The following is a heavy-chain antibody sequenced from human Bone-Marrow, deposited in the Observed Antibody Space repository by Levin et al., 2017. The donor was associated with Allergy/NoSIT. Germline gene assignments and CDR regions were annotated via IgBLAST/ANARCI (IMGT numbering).Heavy chain of an antibody. CDR1: GYTFTRYA. CDR2: INTDTGTP. CDR3: ARGPQTYSTSWYWFDY. V-gene: IGHV7-4-1*01. Sequence: ASVKVSCKASGYTFTRYAMNWLRQAPGQGLEWMGWINTDTGTPTFAPGFTGRFVFSLDSSVSTAYLQISSLEAADTGVYYCARGPQTYSTSWYWFDYWGQGNLVAVSS. D-gene: IGHD6-13*01. J-gene: IGHJ4*02.